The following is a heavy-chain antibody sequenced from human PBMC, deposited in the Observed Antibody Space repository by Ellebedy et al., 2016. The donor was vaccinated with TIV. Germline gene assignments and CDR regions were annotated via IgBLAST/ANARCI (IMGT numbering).Heavy chain of an antibody. CDR1: GFTFRRYW. CDR3: ARGDAAETYYNGVFDH. Sequence: PGGSLRLSCVASGFTFRRYWMHWVRQAPGKGLVWVSRIKSGGSFTSEADSVKGRFTISRDNARNTLYLQMHSLRADDTGVYFCARGDAAETYYNGVFDHWGQGTPVTVSS. D-gene: IGHD3-10*01. J-gene: IGHJ4*02. V-gene: IGHV3-74*01. CDR2: IKSGGSFT.